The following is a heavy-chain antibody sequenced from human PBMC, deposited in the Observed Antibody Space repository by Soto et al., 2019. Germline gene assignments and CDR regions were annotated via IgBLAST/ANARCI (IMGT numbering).Heavy chain of an antibody. CDR2: ISGSGGST. CDR3: AKDSSSNYYYMDV. CDR1: GFTFSSYA. J-gene: IGHJ6*03. D-gene: IGHD6-6*01. Sequence: EVQLLESGGGLVQPGGSLRLSCAASGFTFSSYAMSWVRQAPGKGLEWVSAISGSGGSTYYADSVKGRFTISRDNSKNTLYLQMNSLRAEDTAVYYWAKDSSSNYYYMDVWGKGTTVTVSS. V-gene: IGHV3-23*01.